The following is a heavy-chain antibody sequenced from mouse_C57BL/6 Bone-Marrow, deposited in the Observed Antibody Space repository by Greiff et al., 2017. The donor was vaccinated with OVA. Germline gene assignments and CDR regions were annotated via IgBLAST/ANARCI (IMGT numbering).Heavy chain of an antibody. J-gene: IGHJ2*01. CDR3: ARDSNYVPFDY. Sequence: EVKLVESGGGLVKPGGSLKLSCAASGFTFSSYAMSWVRQTPEKRLEWVATISDGGSYTYYPDNVKGRFTISRDNAKNNLYLQMSHLKSEDTAMYYCARDSNYVPFDYWGQGTTLTVSS. V-gene: IGHV5-4*01. CDR2: ISDGGSYT. D-gene: IGHD2-5*01. CDR1: GFTFSSYA.